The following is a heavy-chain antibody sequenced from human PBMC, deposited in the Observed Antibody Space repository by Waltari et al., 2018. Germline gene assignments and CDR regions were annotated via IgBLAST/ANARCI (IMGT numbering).Heavy chain of an antibody. CDR2: IYSGGST. Sequence: EVQLVETGGGLIQPGGSLRLSCAASGLTVSSNYMSWVRQAPGKGLEWVSVIYSGGSTYYADSVKGRFTISRDNSKNTLYLQMNSLRAEDTAVYYCGRVYPNSMIVGNGAFDIWGQGTMVTVSS. D-gene: IGHD3-22*01. V-gene: IGHV3-53*02. CDR1: GLTVSSNY. J-gene: IGHJ3*02. CDR3: GRVYPNSMIVGNGAFDI.